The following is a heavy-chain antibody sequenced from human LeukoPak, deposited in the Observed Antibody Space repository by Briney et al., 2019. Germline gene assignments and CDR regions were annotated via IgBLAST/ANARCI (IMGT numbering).Heavy chain of an antibody. CDR3: ARGGDSSGYVPDY. D-gene: IGHD3-22*01. CDR1: GYTFTSYD. CDR2: MNPNSGNT. J-gene: IGHJ4*02. Sequence: ASVKVSCKASGYTFTSYDINWVRQATGQGLEWMGWMNPNSGNTGYAQKFQDRVTVTRNTSISTAYMELSSLRSEDTAVYYCARGGDSSGYVPDYWGQGTLVTVSS. V-gene: IGHV1-8*01.